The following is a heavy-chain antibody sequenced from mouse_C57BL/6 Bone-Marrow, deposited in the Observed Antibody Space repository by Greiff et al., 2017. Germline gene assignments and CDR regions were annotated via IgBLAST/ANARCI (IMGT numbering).Heavy chain of an antibody. V-gene: IGHV1-54*01. CDR3: ATISWLLPLVDY. Sequence: VQLVESGAELVRPGTSVKVSCKASGYAFTNYLIEWVKQRPGQGLEWIGVINPGSGGTNYNEKFKGKATLTADKSSSTAYMQLSSLTSEDSAVYFCATISWLLPLVDYWGQGTSVTVSS. D-gene: IGHD2-3*01. J-gene: IGHJ4*01. CDR2: INPGSGGT. CDR1: GYAFTNYL.